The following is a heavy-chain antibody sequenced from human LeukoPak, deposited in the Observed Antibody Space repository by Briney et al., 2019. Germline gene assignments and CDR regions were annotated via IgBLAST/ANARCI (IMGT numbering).Heavy chain of an antibody. CDR3: AREWATYHNWYDP. Sequence: SETLSLTCTVSGYTVETGYYWAWLRQPPGKGLEWIGSIYRSATTYYNPSLKSRVLISMDMSKNEVSLSLTSVTAADTAVYYCAREWATYHNWYDPWGQGTLVIVSS. J-gene: IGHJ5*02. CDR1: GYTVETGYY. CDR2: IYRSATT. D-gene: IGHD1-26*01. V-gene: IGHV4-38-2*02.